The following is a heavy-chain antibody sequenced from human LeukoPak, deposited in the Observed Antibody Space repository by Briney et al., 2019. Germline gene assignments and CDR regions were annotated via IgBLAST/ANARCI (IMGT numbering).Heavy chain of an antibody. CDR1: GGSISSSNW. J-gene: IGHJ4*02. V-gene: IGHV4-4*02. CDR3: ARDPSGSYQEPFDY. D-gene: IGHD1-26*01. Sequence: PSETLSLTCAVSGGSISSSNWWSWVRQPPGKGLEWIGSIYHSGSTYYNPSLKSRVTISVDTSKNQFSLKLSSVTAADTAVYYCARDPSGSYQEPFDYWGQGTLVTVSS. CDR2: IYHSGST.